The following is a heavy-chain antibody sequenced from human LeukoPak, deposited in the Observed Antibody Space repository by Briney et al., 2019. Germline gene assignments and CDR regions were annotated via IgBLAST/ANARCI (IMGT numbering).Heavy chain of an antibody. J-gene: IGHJ1*01. D-gene: IGHD6-6*01. V-gene: IGHV3-11*01. CDR1: GFTFTDYF. CDR2: ISISGSTI. CDR3: ARSSDSSSLQYFQH. Sequence: GGSLRLSCAASGFTFTDYFMNWIRQAPGKGLEWVSSISISGSTIYHADSVKGRFTISRDNAKNSLYLQMNSLRAEDTAVYYCARSSDSSSLQYFQHWGQGTLVTVSS.